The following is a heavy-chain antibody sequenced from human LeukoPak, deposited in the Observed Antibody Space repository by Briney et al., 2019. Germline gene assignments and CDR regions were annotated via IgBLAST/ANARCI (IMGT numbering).Heavy chain of an antibody. CDR1: GYTFTSYG. CDR3: ARGSIASGSYYDY. J-gene: IGHJ4*02. Sequence: GASVKVSCKSSGYTFTSYGITWVRQAPGQGLEWMGWISAYNGATNYAQKLQGRVTMTTDTSTNTAYMELRSLRSDDTAVYHCARGSIASGSYYDYWGQGTLVIVSS. CDR2: ISAYNGAT. V-gene: IGHV1-18*01. D-gene: IGHD1-26*01.